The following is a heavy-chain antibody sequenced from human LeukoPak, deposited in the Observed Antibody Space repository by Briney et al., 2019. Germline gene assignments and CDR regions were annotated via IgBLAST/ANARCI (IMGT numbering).Heavy chain of an antibody. J-gene: IGHJ5*02. CDR2: IYPGDSET. CDR3: ARGPSYDGGWFDP. CDR1: GYSFTTYW. Sequence: GESLKISCKGSGYSFTTYWIGWVRQMPGKGLEWMGIIYPGDSETRYSPSFQGQVTFSADKSINTAYLQWSSLKASDTAMYYCARGPSYDGGWFDPWGQGTLVTVSS. D-gene: IGHD3-3*01. V-gene: IGHV5-51*01.